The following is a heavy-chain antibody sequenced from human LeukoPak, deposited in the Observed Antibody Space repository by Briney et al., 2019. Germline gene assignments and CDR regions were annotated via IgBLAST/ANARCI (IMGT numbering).Heavy chain of an antibody. CDR2: IKQDGSTK. CDR1: GFSFNNYW. V-gene: IGHV3-7*01. CDR3: ARGGTAGSFAY. J-gene: IGHJ4*02. Sequence: GGSLRLSCAASGFSFNNYWMSWVRQAPGKGLEWVANIKQDGSTKYFVDSVKGRFTISRDNATNSLYLQMNNLRVDDTAIYYCARGGTAGSFAYWGQGILVTVSS. D-gene: IGHD2-15*01.